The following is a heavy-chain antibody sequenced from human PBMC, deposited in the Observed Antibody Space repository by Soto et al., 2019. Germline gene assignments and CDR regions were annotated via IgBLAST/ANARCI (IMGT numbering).Heavy chain of an antibody. Sequence: GESLKISCKGSGYSFSENWIGWVRQVPGKGLEWMGIIYPGDSDTRYTPSSQGQVTISVARSINTAFLQWTRLKASDTAIYYCARLSDYSGDYYYGIDVWGQGTPVTVSS. D-gene: IGHD4-17*01. CDR2: IYPGDSDT. J-gene: IGHJ6*02. CDR3: ARLSDYSGDYYYGIDV. V-gene: IGHV5-51*01. CDR1: GYSFSENW.